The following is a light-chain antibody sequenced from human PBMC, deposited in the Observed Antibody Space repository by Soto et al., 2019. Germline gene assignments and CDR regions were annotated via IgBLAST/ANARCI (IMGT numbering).Light chain of an antibody. CDR3: QQYGSSPPRT. V-gene: IGKV3-20*01. J-gene: IGKJ1*01. CDR1: QNVRSN. Sequence: EIVMTQSPATLSVSPGERATLSCRASQNVRSNLAWYQQKPGQAPRLLIYGASTRATDVPDRFSGSGSGADFTLSISRLEPEDFAVYYCQQYGSSPPRTFGQGTKVDIK. CDR2: GAS.